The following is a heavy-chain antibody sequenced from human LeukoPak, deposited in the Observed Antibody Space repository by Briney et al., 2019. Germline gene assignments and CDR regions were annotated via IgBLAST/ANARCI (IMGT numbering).Heavy chain of an antibody. D-gene: IGHD2-21*01. CDR1: GFPFETNA. Sequence: GGSLRLSCATSGFPFETNAMSWVRQAPGKGLEWVATIGNTETFYADSVTGRFTISRDNSKNTVNLQMNRLRVEDTAIYYCAKDWIEFNRVFDCFDSWGQGTLVTVSS. J-gene: IGHJ4*02. CDR2: IGNTET. V-gene: IGHV3-23*01. CDR3: AKDWIEFNRVFDCFDS.